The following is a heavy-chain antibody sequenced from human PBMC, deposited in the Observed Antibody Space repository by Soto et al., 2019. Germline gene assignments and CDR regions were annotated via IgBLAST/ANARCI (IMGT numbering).Heavy chain of an antibody. CDR3: ARKLEGSVRLVEWLSYMRFDP. Sequence: SETLSLTXGVRGDSLTGYSWSWIRQPPGKGLEWIGEINFQGTTNYHPSLRSRLSMSVDMSKSQISLNMSSVTAADTALYFCARKLEGSVRLVEWLSYMRFDPWGPGTLVTVSS. D-gene: IGHD3-3*01. V-gene: IGHV4-34*01. CDR1: GDSLTGYS. J-gene: IGHJ5*02. CDR2: INFQGTT.